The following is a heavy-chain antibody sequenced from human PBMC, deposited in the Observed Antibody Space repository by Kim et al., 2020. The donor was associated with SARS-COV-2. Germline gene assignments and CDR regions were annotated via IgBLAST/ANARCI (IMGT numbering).Heavy chain of an antibody. D-gene: IGHD2-21*01. V-gene: IGHV3-7*01. CDR2: LKEDGSAK. J-gene: IGHJ4*02. CDR1: GFTFTNYW. Sequence: GGSLRLSCVASGFTFTNYWMRWARQAPGKGLEWVADLKEDGSAKNYVDSVRGRFTISRDNAKNSLYLQMSSLRVEDTAVYYCARGGLWAFDSWGQGTLVTVSS. CDR3: ARGGLWAFDS.